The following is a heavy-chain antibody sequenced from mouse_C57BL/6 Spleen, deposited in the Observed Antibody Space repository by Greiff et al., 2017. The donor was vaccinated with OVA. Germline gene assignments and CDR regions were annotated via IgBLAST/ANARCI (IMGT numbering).Heavy chain of an antibody. CDR1: GYAFTNYL. CDR3: AREGTVFAWFAY. V-gene: IGHV1-54*01. D-gene: IGHD4-1*01. Sequence: QVQLKESGAELVRPGTSVKVSCKASGYAFTNYLIEWVKQRPGQGLAWIGVINPGRGGTNYNEKFKGKATLTAYKSSSTAYMLLSSLTSEYSAVYFCAREGTVFAWFAYWGQGTLVTVSA. J-gene: IGHJ3*01. CDR2: INPGRGGT.